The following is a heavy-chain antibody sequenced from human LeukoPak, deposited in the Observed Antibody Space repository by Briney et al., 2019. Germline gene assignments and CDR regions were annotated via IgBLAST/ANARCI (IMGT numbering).Heavy chain of an antibody. V-gene: IGHV4-30-2*01. D-gene: IGHD3-22*01. CDR1: GGSISSGGYS. J-gene: IGHJ4*02. Sequence: SETLSLTCAVSGGSISSGGYSWSWIRQPPGKGLEWIGYIYHSGSTYYNPSLKSRVTISVDRSKNQFSLKLSSVTAADTAVYYCARGSSSGYWLAYYFDYWGQGTLVTVSS. CDR2: IYHSGST. CDR3: ARGSSSGYWLAYYFDY.